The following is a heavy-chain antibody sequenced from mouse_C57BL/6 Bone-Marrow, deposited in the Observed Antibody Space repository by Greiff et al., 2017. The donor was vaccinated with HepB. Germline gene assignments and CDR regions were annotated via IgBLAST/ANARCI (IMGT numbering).Heavy chain of an antibody. CDR2: IRNKANNHAT. V-gene: IGHV6-6*01. CDR3: TYYYGSSDHWYFDD. D-gene: IGHD1-1*01. Sequence: VMLVESGGGLVQPGGSMKLSCAASGFTFSDAWMDWVRQSPEKGLEWVAEIRNKANNHATYYAESVKGRFTISRDDSKSSVYLQMNSLRAEDTGIYYCTYYYGSSDHWYFDDWGTGTTVTVSS. CDR1: GFTFSDAW. J-gene: IGHJ1*03.